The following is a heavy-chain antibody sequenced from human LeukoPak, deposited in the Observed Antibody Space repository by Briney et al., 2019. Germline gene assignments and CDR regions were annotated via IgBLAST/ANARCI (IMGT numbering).Heavy chain of an antibody. V-gene: IGHV3-23*01. CDR2: ISGSGGST. CDR3: AKFLPTHIVVANYYFDY. CDR1: GFTFSSYA. D-gene: IGHD2-21*01. Sequence: PGGSLRLSCAASGFTFSSYAMSWVRQAPGKGLERVSAISGSGGSTYYADSVKGRFTISRDNSKNTLYLQMNSLRAEDTAVYYCAKFLPTHIVVANYYFDYGGQGTLVTVSS. J-gene: IGHJ4*02.